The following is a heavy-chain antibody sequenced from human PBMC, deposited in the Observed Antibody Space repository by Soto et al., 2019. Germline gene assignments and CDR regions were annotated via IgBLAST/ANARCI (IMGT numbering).Heavy chain of an antibody. CDR1: GFTFSSYG. D-gene: IGHD4-17*01. Sequence: GGSLRLSCAASGFTFSSYGMHWFRQAPGKGLEWVAVIWYDGSNKYYADSVKGRFTISRDNSKNTLYLQMNSLRAEDTAVYYCARSGYGDPSYFDYWGQGTLVTVSS. V-gene: IGHV3-33*01. CDR2: IWYDGSNK. CDR3: ARSGYGDPSYFDY. J-gene: IGHJ4*02.